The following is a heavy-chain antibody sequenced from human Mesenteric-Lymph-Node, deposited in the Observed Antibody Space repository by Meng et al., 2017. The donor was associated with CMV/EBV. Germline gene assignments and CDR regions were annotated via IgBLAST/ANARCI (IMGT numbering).Heavy chain of an antibody. D-gene: IGHD2-2*01. CDR2: ISSGGGAT. V-gene: IGHV3-23*01. Sequence: GESLKISCAASGFTFSSYAMIWVRQAPGKGLEWVSTISSGGGATYYADSVKGRFTISRDNSRNTLYLHMNSLRAEDTAVFYCARAPQGCSSTSCYRYYFDYWGQGTLVTVSS. CDR1: GFTFSSYA. J-gene: IGHJ4*02. CDR3: ARAPQGCSSTSCYRYYFDY.